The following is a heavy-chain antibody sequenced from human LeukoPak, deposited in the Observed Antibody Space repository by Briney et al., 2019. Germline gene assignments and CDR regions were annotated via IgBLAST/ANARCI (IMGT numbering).Heavy chain of an antibody. CDR3: ARVFDSGSQAYFYYMDV. Sequence: SETLSPTCTVSGYSISSGYYWGWIRQPPGKGLEWIGEINHSGSTNYNPSLKSRVTMSVDTSKNQFSLKVSSVTAADTAVYYCARVFDSGSQAYFYYMDVWGKGTTVTISS. V-gene: IGHV4-38-2*02. J-gene: IGHJ6*03. CDR1: GYSISSGYY. CDR2: INHSGST. D-gene: IGHD3-10*01.